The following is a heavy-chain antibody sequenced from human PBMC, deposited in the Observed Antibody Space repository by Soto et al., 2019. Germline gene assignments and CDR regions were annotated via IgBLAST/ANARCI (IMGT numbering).Heavy chain of an antibody. CDR1: GYTFTSYD. Sequence: GASVKVSCKASGYTFTSYDINWVRQATGQGLEWMGWMSPNSGNTGYAQKFQGRVTMTRNTSIGTAYMELSSLRSEDTAVYYCARGVSCGGDCYRDWGQGTPVTAPQ. J-gene: IGHJ4*02. V-gene: IGHV1-8*01. CDR3: ARGVSCGGDCYRD. CDR2: MSPNSGNT. D-gene: IGHD2-21*02.